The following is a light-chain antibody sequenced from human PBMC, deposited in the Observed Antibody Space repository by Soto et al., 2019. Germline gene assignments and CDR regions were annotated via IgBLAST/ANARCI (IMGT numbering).Light chain of an antibody. Sequence: DIVMTQSPDSLAVSLGERATINCTSSQNVLYSSNKNYLAWFQQKPGQPPKLLIYWASTRESGVPDRFSGSGPGTDFTRTISSLQAEDVAVYYCQQYYSTPWTFGQGTKVEIK. CDR3: QQYYSTPWT. V-gene: IGKV4-1*01. J-gene: IGKJ1*01. CDR2: WAS. CDR1: QNVLYSSNKNY.